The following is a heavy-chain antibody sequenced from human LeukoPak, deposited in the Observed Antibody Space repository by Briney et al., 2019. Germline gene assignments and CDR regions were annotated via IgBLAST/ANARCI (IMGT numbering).Heavy chain of an antibody. CDR2: IIPIFGTA. CDR3: ASCLDVLWFDQSCGMDV. V-gene: IGHV1-69*05. J-gene: IGHJ6*03. Sequence: SVKVSCKASGGTFSSYAISWVRQAPGQGLEWMGGIIPIFGTANYAQKFQGRVTITTDESTSTAYMELSSLRSEDTAVYYCASCLDVLWFDQSCGMDVWGKGTTVTVSS. CDR1: GGTFSSYA. D-gene: IGHD3-10*01.